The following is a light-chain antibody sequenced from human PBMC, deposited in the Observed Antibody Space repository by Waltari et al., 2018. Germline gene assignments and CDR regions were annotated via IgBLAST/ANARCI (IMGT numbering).Light chain of an antibody. CDR2: KAS. Sequence: DLQMTQSPSPVSASVGDRVTITCRASQSISTWLAWYRQKPGKAPKLLIYKASDLESGVPSRFSGSGSGTEFTLTISSLQPDDFATYYCQHYNTYPVTFGQGTKLDI. CDR3: QHYNTYPVT. V-gene: IGKV1-5*03. J-gene: IGKJ2*01. CDR1: QSISTW.